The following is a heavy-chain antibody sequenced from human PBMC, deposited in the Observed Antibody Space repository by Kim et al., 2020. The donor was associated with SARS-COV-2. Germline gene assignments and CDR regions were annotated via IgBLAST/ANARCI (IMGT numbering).Heavy chain of an antibody. J-gene: IGHJ4*02. Sequence: SETLSLTCTVSGGSVSSGSYYWSWIRQPPGKGLEWIGYIYYSGSTNYNPSLKSRVTISVDTSKNQFSLKLSSVTAADTAMYYCARASIVVVPAATHFDYWGQGTLVTVSS. CDR1: GGSVSSGSYY. CDR2: IYYSGST. V-gene: IGHV4-61*01. CDR3: ARASIVVVPAATHFDY. D-gene: IGHD2-2*01.